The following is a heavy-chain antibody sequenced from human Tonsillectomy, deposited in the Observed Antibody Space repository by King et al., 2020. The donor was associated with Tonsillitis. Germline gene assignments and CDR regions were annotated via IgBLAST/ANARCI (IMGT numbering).Heavy chain of an antibody. V-gene: IGHV3-48*03. CDR3: ARGSRTVAAAGLGVGY. J-gene: IGHJ4*02. Sequence: VQLVESGGGLVQPGGSLRLSCAASGFTFSSYEMNWVRQAPGKGLEWVSYISSSGSTIYYADSVKGRFPISRDNAKNSLYLQMNSLRAEDTAVYYCARGSRTVAAAGLGVGYWGQGTLVTVSS. CDR1: GFTFSSYE. D-gene: IGHD6-13*01. CDR2: ISSSGSTI.